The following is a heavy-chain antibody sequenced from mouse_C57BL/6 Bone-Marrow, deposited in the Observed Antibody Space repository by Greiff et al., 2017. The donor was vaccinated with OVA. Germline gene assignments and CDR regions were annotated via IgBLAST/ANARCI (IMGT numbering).Heavy chain of an antibody. J-gene: IGHJ3*01. V-gene: IGHV14-2*01. Sequence: VQLQQSGAELVKPGASVKLSCTASGFNITDYYMPWVQQRTEQGLEWIGRIDPEDGGTTYASRFPGKATITANTSSTTAYLQLSSLTAEDTAVYYCAISGFAYWGQGTLATVSA. CDR3: AISGFAY. CDR1: GFNITDYY. CDR2: IDPEDGGT.